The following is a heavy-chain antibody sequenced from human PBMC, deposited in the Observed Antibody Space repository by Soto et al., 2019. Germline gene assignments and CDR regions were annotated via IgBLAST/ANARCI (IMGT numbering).Heavy chain of an antibody. CDR2: ISGSGTTA. CDR3: AKDPYYYDGSDYLGNNWFDP. CDR1: GFTFSSYA. Sequence: QPGGSLRLSCTASGFTFSSYAMAWVRQAPGKGLDWVSVISGSGTTAFYADSVKGRFTVSRDNSLNTLFLQMNSLRAEDTAVYYCAKDPYYYDGSDYLGNNWFDPWGQGTLVTVSS. J-gene: IGHJ5*02. V-gene: IGHV3-23*01. D-gene: IGHD3-22*01.